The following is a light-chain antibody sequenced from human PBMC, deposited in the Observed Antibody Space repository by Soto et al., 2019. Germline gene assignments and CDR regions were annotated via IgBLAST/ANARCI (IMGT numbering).Light chain of an antibody. CDR1: SSNIGNNY. V-gene: IGLV1-51*01. Sequence: QSVLTRPPSVSAAPGQKVTISCSGSSSNIGNNYVSWYQQLPGTAPKLLIYDNNKRPSGIPDRFSGSKSGTSATLGITGLQTGDEADYYCGTWDSSLSAGVFGVGTKLTVL. J-gene: IGLJ2*01. CDR2: DNN. CDR3: GTWDSSLSAGV.